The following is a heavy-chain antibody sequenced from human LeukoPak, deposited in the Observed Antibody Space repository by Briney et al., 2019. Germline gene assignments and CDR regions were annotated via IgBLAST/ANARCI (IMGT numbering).Heavy chain of an antibody. D-gene: IGHD2-15*01. V-gene: IGHV3-33*01. CDR1: GFTFSSYD. J-gene: IGHJ4*02. Sequence: GGSLRLSCAASGFTFSSYDMHWVRQAPGKGLEWVAVIWYDGSNKYYADSVKGRFTISRDNSKNTLYLQMNSLRAEDTAVYYCARTTGYCSGGSCYTDDYFDYWGQGTLVTVSS. CDR2: IWYDGSNK. CDR3: ARTTGYCSGGSCYTDDYFDY.